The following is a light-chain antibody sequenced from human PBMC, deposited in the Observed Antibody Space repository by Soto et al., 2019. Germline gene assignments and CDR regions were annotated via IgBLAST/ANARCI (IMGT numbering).Light chain of an antibody. CDR1: EIMSSD. CDR3: QRSYSIHFS. CDR2: AAF. J-gene: IGKJ3*01. Sequence: DSQLPQSPSSLSASVGDRVTITCRASEIMSSDLNWYQQKPGKAPKLLSYAAFSLQSRVPSRFSGSGSGTEFPLTVSSLQPEDFATYVCQRSYSIHFSFGRGTNVDIK. V-gene: IGKV1-39*01.